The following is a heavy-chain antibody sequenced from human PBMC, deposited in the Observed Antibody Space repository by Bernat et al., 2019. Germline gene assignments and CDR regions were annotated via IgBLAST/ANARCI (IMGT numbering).Heavy chain of an antibody. D-gene: IGHD5-18*01. Sequence: QVQLQQWGAGLLKPSETLSLTCAVYGGSFSGYYWSWIRQPPGKGLEWIGEINHSGSTNYNPSLKSRVTISVDTSKNQFSLKLSSVTAADTAMYYCARHLRRGYSYGPKIRDYFDYWGQGTLVTVSS. V-gene: IGHV4-34*01. CDR2: INHSGST. CDR1: GGSFSGYY. CDR3: ARHLRRGYSYGPKIRDYFDY. J-gene: IGHJ4*02.